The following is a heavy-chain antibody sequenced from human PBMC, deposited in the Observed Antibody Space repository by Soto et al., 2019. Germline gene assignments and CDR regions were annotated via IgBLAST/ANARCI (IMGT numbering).Heavy chain of an antibody. Sequence: QVQLVQSGAEVKKPGASVKVSCKASGYTFTSYYMHWVRQDPGQGLEWMGIINPSGGSTSYAQKFQGRVTMTRDTSTSTVYMELSSLRSEDTAVYFCARAAYDNHWFDPWGQGTLVTVSS. J-gene: IGHJ5*02. CDR2: INPSGGST. CDR3: ARAAYDNHWFDP. CDR1: GYTFTSYY. V-gene: IGHV1-46*01. D-gene: IGHD5-12*01.